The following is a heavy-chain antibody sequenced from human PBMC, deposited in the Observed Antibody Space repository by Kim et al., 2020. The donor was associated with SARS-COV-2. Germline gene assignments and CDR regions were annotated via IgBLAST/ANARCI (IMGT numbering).Heavy chain of an antibody. Sequence: SETLSLTCTVSGGSIRSGRYFWSWIRQHPGKGLEWIGYIYYNGNTYYDPSLKSRVSISMDTSKNQFSLKLTSVTAADTAVYYCATRTDYGDHFPNWGQGTLVTVSS. CDR1: GGSIRSGRYF. V-gene: IGHV4-31*03. J-gene: IGHJ4*02. CDR3: ATRTDYGDHFPN. D-gene: IGHD4-17*01. CDR2: IYYNGNT.